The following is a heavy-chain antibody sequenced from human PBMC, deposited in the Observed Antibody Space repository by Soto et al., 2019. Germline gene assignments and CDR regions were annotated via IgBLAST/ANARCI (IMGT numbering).Heavy chain of an antibody. CDR2: IDWDDDK. J-gene: IGHJ4*02. CDR3: ARRAEHDYSNYYFDY. Sequence: GAGPTLGNPTQTLTLTCTFSGFSLSTSGMCVSWIRQPPGKALEWLALIDWDDDKYYSTSLKTRLTISKDTSKNQVVLTMTNMDPVDTATYYCARRAEHDYSNYYFDYWGQGTLVTVSS. CDR1: GFSLSTSGMC. V-gene: IGHV2-70*01. D-gene: IGHD4-4*01.